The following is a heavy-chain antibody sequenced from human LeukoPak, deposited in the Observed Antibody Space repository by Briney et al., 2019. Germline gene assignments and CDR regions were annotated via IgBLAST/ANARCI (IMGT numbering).Heavy chain of an antibody. CDR3: AKQIDGSGTFLYPKYFDY. CDR2: ISTSSSYI. CDR1: GFTFSSYS. V-gene: IGHV3-21*01. Sequence: GGSLRLSCTASGFTFSSYSMNWVRQAPGKGLEWVSSISTSSSYIYYADSVKGRFTISRDNSKNTLYLQMNSLRAEDTAVYYCAKQIDGSGTFLYPKYFDYWGQGTLVTVSS. J-gene: IGHJ4*02. D-gene: IGHD3-10*01.